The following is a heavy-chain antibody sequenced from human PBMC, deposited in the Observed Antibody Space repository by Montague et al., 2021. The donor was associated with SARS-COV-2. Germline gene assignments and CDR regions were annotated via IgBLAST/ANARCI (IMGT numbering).Heavy chain of an antibody. J-gene: IGHJ4*02. Sequence: SETLSLTCTVSGGSISSYYWSWIRQPPGKGLEWIGYIFNSGSTNYNPSLKSQVTISVDTSKNQLSLRLRSVTAADTAVYYCVRVGVSNWYSFFDYWGQGTLVTVSS. CDR2: IFNSGST. V-gene: IGHV4-59*01. D-gene: IGHD6-13*01. CDR1: GGSISSYY. CDR3: VRVGVSNWYSFFDY.